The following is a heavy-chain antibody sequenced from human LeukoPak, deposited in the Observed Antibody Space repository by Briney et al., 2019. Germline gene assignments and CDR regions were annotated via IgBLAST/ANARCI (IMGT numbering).Heavy chain of an antibody. Sequence: SETLSLTCAVYGGSFSGYYWSWIRQPPGKGLEWIGEINHSGSTNYNPSLKSRVTISVDTSKNQFSLKLSSVTAADTAVYYCARVQKLGIGEKYSDYWGQGTLVTVSS. CDR3: ARVQKLGIGEKYSDY. J-gene: IGHJ4*02. CDR1: GGSFSGYY. D-gene: IGHD7-27*01. V-gene: IGHV4-34*01. CDR2: INHSGST.